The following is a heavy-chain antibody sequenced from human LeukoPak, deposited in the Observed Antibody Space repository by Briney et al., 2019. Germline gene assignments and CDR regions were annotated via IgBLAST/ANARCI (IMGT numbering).Heavy chain of an antibody. Sequence: AGSLRLSCAASGFTFSDYYVSWIRQAPGKGLEWVSYISSSGSTIYYADSVKGRFTISRDNAKNSLYLQMNSLRAEDTAVYYCARGTAMVKNYFDYWGQGTLVTVSS. CDR2: ISSSGSTI. D-gene: IGHD5-18*01. CDR3: ARGTAMVKNYFDY. V-gene: IGHV3-11*04. J-gene: IGHJ4*02. CDR1: GFTFSDYY.